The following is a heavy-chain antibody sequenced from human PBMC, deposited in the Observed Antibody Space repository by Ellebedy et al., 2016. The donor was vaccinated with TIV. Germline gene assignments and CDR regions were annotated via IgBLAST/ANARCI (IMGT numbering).Heavy chain of an antibody. J-gene: IGHJ4*02. CDR1: GFTVDSNY. CDR3: SRGSFGRGRSGFLDY. CDR2: IYSRGST. V-gene: IGHV3-66*01. D-gene: IGHD3/OR15-3a*01. Sequence: PGGSLRLSCAASGFTVDSNYMSWVRQAPGKGLEWVAAIYSRGSTYYAASVKGRFTISKDKSKNTVYLQMNSLTAEDSAVYYCSRGSFGRGRSGFLDYWGQGTLVTVSS.